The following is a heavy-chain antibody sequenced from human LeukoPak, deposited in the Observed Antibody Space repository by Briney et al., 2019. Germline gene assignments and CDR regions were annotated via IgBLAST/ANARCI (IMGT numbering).Heavy chain of an antibody. CDR2: LYIAGQS. V-gene: IGHV3-53*01. J-gene: IGHJ6*03. D-gene: IGHD1-14*01. Sequence: PGGSLRLSCAVSGLSVADTYMAWVRQAPGKGLEWVATLYIAGQSYYADSVRGRFNISRDNSENTLYLQMPTVRDDDTAIYYCAAGFRSEFIYFYLHVWGKGTPVTVSS. CDR1: GLSVADTY. CDR3: AAGFRSEFIYFYLHV.